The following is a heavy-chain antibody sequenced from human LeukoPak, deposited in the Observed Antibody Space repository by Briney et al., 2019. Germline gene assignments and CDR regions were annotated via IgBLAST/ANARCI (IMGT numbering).Heavy chain of an antibody. CDR1: GFTFSSYA. J-gene: IGHJ4*02. CDR2: ISGSGGST. Sequence: PGGSLRLSCAASGFTFSSYAMSWVRQAPGKGLEWVSAISGSGGSTYYANSVKGRFTISRDNSKNTLFLQMNSLRAEDTAVYYCAKDGMVVTARVDYWGQGTLVTVSS. D-gene: IGHD2-21*02. V-gene: IGHV3-23*01. CDR3: AKDGMVVTARVDY.